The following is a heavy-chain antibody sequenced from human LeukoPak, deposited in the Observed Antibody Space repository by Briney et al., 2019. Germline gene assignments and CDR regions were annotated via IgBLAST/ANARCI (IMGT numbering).Heavy chain of an antibody. V-gene: IGHV1-69*04. J-gene: IGHJ3*02. CDR1: GGTFSSYA. Sequence: GASVKVSCKASGGTFSSYAISWVRQASGQGLEWMGRIIPILGIANYAQKFQGRVTITADKSTSTAYMELSSLRSEDTAVYYCARALTPYYYDSSGYYFGAFDIWGQGTMVTVSS. CDR2: IIPILGIA. CDR3: ARALTPYYYDSSGYYFGAFDI. D-gene: IGHD3-22*01.